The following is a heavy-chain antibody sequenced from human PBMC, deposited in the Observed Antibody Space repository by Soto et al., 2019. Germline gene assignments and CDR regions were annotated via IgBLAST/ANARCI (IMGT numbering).Heavy chain of an antibody. CDR2: ISGSGGRT. V-gene: IGHV3-23*01. CDR3: AKDPNGDYVGAFDI. J-gene: IGHJ3*02. Sequence: EVQLLESGGNLIQPGGSLRLSCAASGFTFRNYAMSWVRQAPGAGLEWVSGISGSGGRTYYADSVKGRFTISRDNSNNALCLQMNSLRAEDTAIYYWAKDPNGDYVGAFDIWGRGTMVTVSS. D-gene: IGHD4-17*01. CDR1: GFTFRNYA.